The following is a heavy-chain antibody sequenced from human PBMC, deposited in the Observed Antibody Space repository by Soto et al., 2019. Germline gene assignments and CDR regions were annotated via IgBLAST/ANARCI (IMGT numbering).Heavy chain of an antibody. CDR3: AREKAVAGTTFDY. V-gene: IGHV3-74*01. CDR1: GFALSSYW. D-gene: IGHD6-19*01. J-gene: IGHJ4*02. Sequence: EVQLVESGGGSVQPGGSLRLSCAVSGFALSSYWMHWVRQAPGKGLVWVSRIQSDGSSTNYADSVKGRFTISRDNAKNTLYLQMDSLRVEDTAVSYCAREKAVAGTTFDYWGQGTLVTVSS. CDR2: IQSDGSST.